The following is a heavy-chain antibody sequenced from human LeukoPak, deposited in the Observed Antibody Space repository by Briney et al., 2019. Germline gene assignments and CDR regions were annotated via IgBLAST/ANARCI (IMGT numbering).Heavy chain of an antibody. J-gene: IGHJ4*02. Sequence: ASVKVSCKASKYTLTDHDIHWVRQAPGQRLEWMGWINPGNGNTKYSQKFQGRVTITRDTSASIAYMELSSLTSEDTAVYYCANWAETPVGYFSGPLDFWGQGTLITASS. V-gene: IGHV1-3*01. D-gene: IGHD6-19*01. CDR2: INPGNGNT. CDR1: KYTLTDHD. CDR3: ANWAETPVGYFSGPLDF.